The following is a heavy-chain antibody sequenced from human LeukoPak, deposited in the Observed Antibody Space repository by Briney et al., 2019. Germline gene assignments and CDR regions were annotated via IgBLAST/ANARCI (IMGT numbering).Heavy chain of an antibody. CDR2: IIPIFGTA. Sequence: GASVKVSCKASGGTFSSYAISWVRQAPGQGLEWMGGIIPIFGTANYAQKFQGRVTITTGESTSTAYMELSSLRPEDTAVYYCARDGWGTAEYWGQGTLVTVSS. J-gene: IGHJ4*02. CDR1: GGTFSSYA. D-gene: IGHD3-16*01. CDR3: ARDGWGTAEY. V-gene: IGHV1-69*05.